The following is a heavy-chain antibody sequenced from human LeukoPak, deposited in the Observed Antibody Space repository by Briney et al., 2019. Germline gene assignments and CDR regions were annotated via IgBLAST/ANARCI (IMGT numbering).Heavy chain of an antibody. J-gene: IGHJ3*02. Sequence: PSETLSLTCTVSGGSISNYYWSWIRQPPGKGLDWIGYIYYTGSTSYSPSLKSRVTISVDTSKNQFSLRLSSVTAADTAVYYCARQLERDAFDIWGQGTMVTVSS. CDR3: ARQLERDAFDI. CDR2: IYYTGST. V-gene: IGHV4-59*01. CDR1: GGSISNYY. D-gene: IGHD1-1*01.